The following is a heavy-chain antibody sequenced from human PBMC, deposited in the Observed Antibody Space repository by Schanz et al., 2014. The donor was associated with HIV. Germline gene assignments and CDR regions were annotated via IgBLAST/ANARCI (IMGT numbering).Heavy chain of an antibody. CDR1: GGTFSSFA. CDR2: IITMFGTA. D-gene: IGHD3-3*01. Sequence: QVQLVQSGAEVKKPGSSVKVSCKASGGTFSSFAISWVRQAPGQGLEWMGGIITMFGTADYAQKFQGRVTIAADPFTSTAYMELSSLRSEDTAVYYCARDFWSPPGKYYFDYWGQGTLVTVSS. V-gene: IGHV1-69*01. CDR3: ARDFWSPPGKYYFDY. J-gene: IGHJ4*02.